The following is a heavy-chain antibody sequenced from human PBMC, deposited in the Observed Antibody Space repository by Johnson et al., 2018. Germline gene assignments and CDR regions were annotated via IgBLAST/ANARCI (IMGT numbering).Heavy chain of an antibody. D-gene: IGHD3-22*01. CDR2: ISWNGGNI. Sequence: VQLVQSGGGLVQPGGSXRLSCAASGFTFDDYAMHWVRQVPGKGLEWVSGISWNGGNIGYADSVKGRFPISRDNAKNSLYLQMNSLRVEDTAFYYCAKDIRSLIYYDSSGYFENAFDIWGQGTMVTVSS. V-gene: IGHV3-9*01. J-gene: IGHJ3*02. CDR3: AKDIRSLIYYDSSGYFENAFDI. CDR1: GFTFDDYA.